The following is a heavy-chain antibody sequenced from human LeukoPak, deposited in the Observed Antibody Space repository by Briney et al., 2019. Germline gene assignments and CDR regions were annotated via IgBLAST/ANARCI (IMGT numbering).Heavy chain of an antibody. J-gene: IGHJ6*03. V-gene: IGHV4-4*07. CDR3: ARKLLDSSSLGWYYYYMDV. Sequence: SETLSLTCTVSGGSISSYYWSWIRQPAGKGLEWIGRIYTSGSTNYNPSLKSRVTMSVDTSKNQFSLKLSSVTAADTAVYYCARKLLDSSSLGWYYYYMDVWGKGTTVTVSS. D-gene: IGHD6-13*01. CDR2: IYTSGST. CDR1: GGSISSYY.